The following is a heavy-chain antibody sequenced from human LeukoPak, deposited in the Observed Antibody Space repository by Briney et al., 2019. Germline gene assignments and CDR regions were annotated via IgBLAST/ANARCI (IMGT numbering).Heavy chain of an antibody. J-gene: IGHJ4*02. D-gene: IGHD1-1*01. CDR3: AKNPRLEGWIYFDS. CDR1: GFTISSYF. CDR2: ISGSGGRI. Sequence: GGSLRLSCAASGFTISSYFMSWVRQAPGKGLEWVSSISGSGGRIDYADSVKGRFTISRDNSKNTLSLQMNSLTAEDTAVYYCAKNPRLEGWIYFDSWGQGILVTVSS. V-gene: IGHV3-23*01.